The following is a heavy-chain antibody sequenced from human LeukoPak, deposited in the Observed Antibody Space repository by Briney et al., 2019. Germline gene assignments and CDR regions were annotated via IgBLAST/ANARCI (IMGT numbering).Heavy chain of an antibody. CDR2: IYYSGST. CDR1: GGSISSGGHY. D-gene: IGHD3-10*01. J-gene: IGHJ4*02. V-gene: IGHV4-31*03. CDR3: ARVVRPGGFDY. Sequence: SQTLSLTCTVSGGSISSGGHYWSWIRQHPGKGLEWIGYIYYSGSTYYNPSLKSRVTISVDTSKNQFSLKLSSVTAADTAVYYCARVVRPGGFDYWGQGTLVTVSS.